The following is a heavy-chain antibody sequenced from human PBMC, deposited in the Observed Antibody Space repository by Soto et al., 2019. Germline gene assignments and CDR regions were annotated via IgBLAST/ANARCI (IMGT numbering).Heavy chain of an antibody. CDR3: ARLRDGFNLNWFDP. J-gene: IGHJ5*02. D-gene: IGHD5-12*01. CDR2: INHSGSA. Sequence: PSETLSLPCLVSAFSISSYYWSWIRQPPGKGLEWIGYINHSGSAKYNPSLKSRVTISVDTSKNQISLKLSSMTAADTAVFYCARLRDGFNLNWFDPWGQGTLVTVSS. V-gene: IGHV4-59*01. CDR1: AFSISSYY.